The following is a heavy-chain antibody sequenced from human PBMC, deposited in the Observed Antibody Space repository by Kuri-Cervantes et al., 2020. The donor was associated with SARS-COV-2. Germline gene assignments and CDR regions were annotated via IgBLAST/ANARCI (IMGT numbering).Heavy chain of an antibody. CDR1: GFTFSDYY. J-gene: IGHJ5*02. CDR2: ISSSSSYT. CDR3: AKDRGHTFGGVYH. V-gene: IGHV3-11*05. D-gene: IGHD3-16*01. Sequence: LSLTCAASGFTFSDYYMSWIRQAPGKGLEWVSYISSSSSYTNYADSVKGRFTIYRDNAKNSLYLQMNSLRAEDTALYYCAKDRGHTFGGVYHWGQGTLVTVSS.